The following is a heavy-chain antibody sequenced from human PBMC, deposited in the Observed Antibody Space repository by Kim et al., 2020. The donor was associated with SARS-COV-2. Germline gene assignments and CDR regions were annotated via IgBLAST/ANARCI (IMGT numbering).Heavy chain of an antibody. D-gene: IGHD6-13*01. J-gene: IGHJ6*02. V-gene: IGHV4-61*01. Sequence: SETLSLTCTVSGGSVSSGSYYWSWIRQPPGKGLEWIGYIYYSGSTNYNPSLKSRVTISVDTSKNQFSLKLSSVTAADTAVYYCAREPYSSSWTVNYYYYYGMDVWGQGTTVTVSS. CDR1: GGSVSSGSYY. CDR2: IYYSGST. CDR3: AREPYSSSWTVNYYYYYGMDV.